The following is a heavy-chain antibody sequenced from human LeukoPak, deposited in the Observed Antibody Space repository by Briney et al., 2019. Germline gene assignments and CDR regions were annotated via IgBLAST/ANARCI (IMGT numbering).Heavy chain of an antibody. CDR2: IRGTGGTT. Sequence: GGSLRLSCAASGFTFSDYALIWVRQAPGKGLEWISAIRGTGGTTYYADSVKGRFTISRDNSKNTLYLQMNSLRAEDTALYYCARQISAAGTDYWGQGTLVTVSS. D-gene: IGHD6-13*01. CDR3: ARQISAAGTDY. CDR1: GFTFSDYA. V-gene: IGHV3-23*01. J-gene: IGHJ4*02.